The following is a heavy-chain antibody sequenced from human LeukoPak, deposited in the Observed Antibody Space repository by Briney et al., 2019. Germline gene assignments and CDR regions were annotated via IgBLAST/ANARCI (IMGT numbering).Heavy chain of an antibody. V-gene: IGHV4-38-2*01. CDR1: GYSISNGYY. CDR2: LYHSDSA. CDR3: ARQHDSYYYYYIDV. Sequence: KPSETLSLTCAVSGYSISNGYYWVWIRQPPGRGLEWIGSLYHSDSAYYNTSLRSRVSMSVDTSKNQFPLTWSFVTAADTAVYYCARQHDSYYYYYIDVWGSGTTVTVSS. J-gene: IGHJ6*03.